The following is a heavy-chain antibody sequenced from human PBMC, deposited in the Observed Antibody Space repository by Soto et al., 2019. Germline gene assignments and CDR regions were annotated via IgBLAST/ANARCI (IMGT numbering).Heavy chain of an antibody. V-gene: IGHV3-30*02. Sequence: PGGSLRLSCVASGLSFSHYGFHWVRQAPGKGLEWVAVIWYDGINKYYADSVKGRFTISRDNSKNTLYLQMNSLRAEDTAVYYCAPWFGAFDYWGQGTLVTVSS. CDR1: GLSFSHYG. CDR3: APWFGAFDY. J-gene: IGHJ4*02. CDR2: IWYDGINK. D-gene: IGHD3-10*01.